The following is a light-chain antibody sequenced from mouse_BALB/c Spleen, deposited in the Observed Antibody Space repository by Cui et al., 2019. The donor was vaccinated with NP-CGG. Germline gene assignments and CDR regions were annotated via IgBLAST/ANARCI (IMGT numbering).Light chain of an antibody. Sequence: QAVFTPESALTTSPGETVTLTCRSSTGTVTTSNYANWVQEKPDHLFTGLIGGTNNRAPGVPARFSGSLIGDKAALTITGAQTEDEAMYFCALWYSNHWVFGGGTKLTVL. CDR3: ALWYSNHWV. CDR1: TGTVTTSNY. V-gene: IGLV1*01. J-gene: IGLJ1*01. CDR2: GTN.